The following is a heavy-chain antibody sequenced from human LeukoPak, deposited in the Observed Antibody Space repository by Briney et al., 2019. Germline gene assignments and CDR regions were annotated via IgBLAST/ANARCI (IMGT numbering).Heavy chain of an antibody. Sequence: SETLSLTCTVPGGSISSGDYYWSWIRQPPGKGLEWIGYIYYSGSTYYNPSLKSRVTISVDTSKNQFSLKLSSVTAADTAVYYCARDSLPVRGVIIPYYYYGMDVWGQGTTVTVSS. CDR2: IYYSGST. J-gene: IGHJ6*02. CDR3: ARDSLPVRGVIIPYYYYGMDV. CDR1: GGSISSGDYY. D-gene: IGHD3-10*01. V-gene: IGHV4-30-4*01.